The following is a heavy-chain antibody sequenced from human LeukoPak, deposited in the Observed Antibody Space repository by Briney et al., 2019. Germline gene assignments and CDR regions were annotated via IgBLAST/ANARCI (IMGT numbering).Heavy chain of an antibody. D-gene: IGHD2-8*01. Sequence: PSETLSLTCTLSGGSISTYQWAWIRQPPGKRLEWIGYIYHGGTTNYNPSLKSRVTISVDTSKNQFSLKLSSVTAADTAVYYCARGPLYGYYYYMDVWGKGTTVTVSS. CDR3: ARGPLYGYYYYMDV. J-gene: IGHJ6*03. CDR1: GGSISTYQ. CDR2: IYHGGTT. V-gene: IGHV4-59*12.